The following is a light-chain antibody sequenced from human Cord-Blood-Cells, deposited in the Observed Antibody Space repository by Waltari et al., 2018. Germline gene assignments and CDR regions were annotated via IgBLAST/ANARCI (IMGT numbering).Light chain of an antibody. CDR3: CSYAGSSTWV. CDR2: AGS. J-gene: IGLJ3*02. CDR1: SSDVGSYNL. V-gene: IGLV2-23*01. Sequence: QSALTQPASVSGSPGQSITISCTGTSSDVGSYNLVSWYQQHPGKAPKLMLYAGSTRTSGVSNRFSGSKSGNTASLTISGLQAEDEADYYCCSYAGSSTWVFGGGTKLTVL.